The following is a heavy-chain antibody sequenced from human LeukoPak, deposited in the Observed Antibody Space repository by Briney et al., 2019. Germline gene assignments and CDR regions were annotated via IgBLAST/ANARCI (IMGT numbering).Heavy chain of an antibody. CDR1: GFMFDDYA. CDR2: INWHSNHI. D-gene: IGHD3-10*01. V-gene: IGHV3-9*01. J-gene: IGHJ6*03. Sequence: PGRSLRLSCAASGFMFDDYAMHWVRQAPGKGLEWVSGINWHSNHIDYADSVKGRLTISRDNAKNSLYLQMNSLRAEDTAVYYCARDHSSLWFGELTFYMDVWGKGTTVTVSS. CDR3: ARDHSSLWFGELTFYMDV.